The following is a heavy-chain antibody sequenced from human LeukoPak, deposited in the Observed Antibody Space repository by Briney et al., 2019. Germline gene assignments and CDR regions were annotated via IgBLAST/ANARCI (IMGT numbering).Heavy chain of an antibody. D-gene: IGHD6-6*01. V-gene: IGHV1-69*05. CDR3: ARVSLPSIAARDFDY. Sequence: GSSVKVSCSAFGGPFSCYAISWVRQAPGQGPEWMGGIIPIFGTAKYAKKFQGRVTITTDESTSTAYMELSSLRSEDTAVYYCARVSLPSIAARDFDYCGQGTLVTVSS. J-gene: IGHJ4*02. CDR1: GGPFSCYA. CDR2: IIPIFGTA.